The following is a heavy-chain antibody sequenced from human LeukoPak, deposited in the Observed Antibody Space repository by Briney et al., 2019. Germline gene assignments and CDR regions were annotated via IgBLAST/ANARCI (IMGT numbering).Heavy chain of an antibody. CDR1: GFTFSTYS. CDR2: ISGSGGST. CDR3: AKGGQNYDFWRFDY. V-gene: IGHV3-23*01. D-gene: IGHD3-3*01. J-gene: IGHJ4*02. Sequence: GGSLRLSCEASGFTFSTYSMNWVRQAPGKGLEWVSSISGSGGSTYYADSVKGRFSISRDNSKNTLDLQMTGLRAEDTALYYCAKGGQNYDFWRFDYWGQGTPVTVSS.